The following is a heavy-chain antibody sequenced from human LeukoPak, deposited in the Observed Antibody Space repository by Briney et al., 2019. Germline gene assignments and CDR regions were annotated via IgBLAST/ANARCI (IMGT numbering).Heavy chain of an antibody. Sequence: PSETLSLTCAVYGGSFSGYYWSWIRQPPGKGLEWIGEINHSGSTNYNPSLKSRVTISVDTSKNQFSLKLSSVTAADTAVYYCARHRGLLWFGRSNWFDPWGQGTLVTVSS. J-gene: IGHJ5*02. CDR1: GGSFSGYY. CDR3: ARHRGLLWFGRSNWFDP. CDR2: INHSGST. D-gene: IGHD3-10*01. V-gene: IGHV4-34*01.